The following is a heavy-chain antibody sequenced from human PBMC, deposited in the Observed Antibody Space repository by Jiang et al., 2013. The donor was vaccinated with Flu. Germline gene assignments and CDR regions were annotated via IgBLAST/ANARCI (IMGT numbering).Heavy chain of an antibody. CDR1: GGSISSYY. V-gene: IGHV4-59*01. CDR2: IYYSGST. CDR3: ARYLSGSSYTAYFDY. Sequence: GPGLVKPSETLSLTCTVSGGSISSYYWSWIRQPPGKGLEWIGYIYYSGSTNYNPSLKSRVTISVDTSKNQFSLKLSSVTAADTAVYYCARYLSGSSYTAYFDYWGQGTLVTVSS. J-gene: IGHJ4*02. D-gene: IGHD1-26*01.